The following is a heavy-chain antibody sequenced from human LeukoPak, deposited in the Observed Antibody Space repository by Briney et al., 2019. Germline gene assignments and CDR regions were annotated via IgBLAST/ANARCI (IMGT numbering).Heavy chain of an antibody. J-gene: IGHJ5*02. CDR2: IYPGDSDT. Sequence: GESLKISCKGSGYSFTSYRIGWVRQMPGKGLEWMGIIYPGDSDTRYSPSFQGQVTISADKSISTAYLQWSSLKASDTAMYYCARLVAYCGGDCYSGRDNWFDPWGQGTLVTVSS. CDR1: GYSFTSYR. CDR3: ARLVAYCGGDCYSGRDNWFDP. D-gene: IGHD2-21*02. V-gene: IGHV5-51*01.